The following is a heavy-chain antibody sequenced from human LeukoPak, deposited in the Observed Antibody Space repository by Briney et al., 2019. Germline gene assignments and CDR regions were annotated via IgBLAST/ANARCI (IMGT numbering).Heavy chain of an antibody. J-gene: IGHJ4*02. CDR1: GFTVSSNY. CDR2: IYSGGST. CDR3: AKDSRNLPFDY. D-gene: IGHD1-14*01. Sequence: GGSLRLSCAASGFTVSSNYMSWVRQAPGKGLEWVSVIYSGGSTYYADSVKGRFTISRDNSKNTLYLQMNRLRAEDTAVYYCAKDSRNLPFDYWGQGTLVTVSS. V-gene: IGHV3-66*01.